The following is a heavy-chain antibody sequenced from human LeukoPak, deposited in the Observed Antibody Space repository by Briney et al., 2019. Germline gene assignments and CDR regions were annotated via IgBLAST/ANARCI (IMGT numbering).Heavy chain of an antibody. V-gene: IGHV4-59*02. CDR2: IFYGGST. CDR3: ARRTRSFSYTYGDAYYYYMDV. J-gene: IGHJ6*03. CDR1: AGSAIFDS. Sequence: SETLSLTCTVSAGSAIFDSWSWIRHPPGQGLEWIGYIFYGGSTSYNPSLKSRVTISVDPSKSQLSLKLRSVTAADTAVYYCARRTRSFSYTYGDAYYYYMDVWGKGTTVIVS. D-gene: IGHD5-18*01.